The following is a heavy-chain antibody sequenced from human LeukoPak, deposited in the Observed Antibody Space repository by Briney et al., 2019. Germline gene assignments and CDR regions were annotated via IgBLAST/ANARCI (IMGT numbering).Heavy chain of an antibody. V-gene: IGHV3-7*01. J-gene: IGHJ4*02. CDR2: INQDGSEK. CDR3: ARGGTFVSDY. Sequence: GGSLRLSCAASGFTFSTFWMSWVRQAPGKGVEWVANINQDGSEKYYVDSMKGRFTVSRDNAKNSLYLQMDSLRAEDTAVYYCARGGTFVSDYWGQGTLVTVSS. D-gene: IGHD1-1*01. CDR1: GFTFSTFW.